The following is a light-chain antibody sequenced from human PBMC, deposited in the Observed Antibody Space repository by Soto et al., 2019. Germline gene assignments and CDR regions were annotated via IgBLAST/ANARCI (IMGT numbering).Light chain of an antibody. Sequence: DIQMTQSPSSLSASVGDRVTITCRASQSISNYLNWYQQKPGKAPKLLIYGASTLQSGVPSRFSGSGSGTDFTLTISSLQPKDFATYYCQHGYSIVSFTFGPGTKVDIK. CDR1: QSISNY. V-gene: IGKV1-39*01. CDR2: GAS. J-gene: IGKJ3*01. CDR3: QHGYSIVSFT.